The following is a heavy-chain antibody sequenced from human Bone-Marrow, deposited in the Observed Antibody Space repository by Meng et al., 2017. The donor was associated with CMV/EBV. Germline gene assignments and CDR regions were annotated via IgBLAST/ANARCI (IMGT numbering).Heavy chain of an antibody. CDR1: GGSISSYY. CDR2: IYYSGST. D-gene: IGHD5-24*01. V-gene: IGHV4-59*01. CDR3: ARGNYGTR. J-gene: IGHJ4*02. Sequence: SETLSLTCTVSGGSISSYYWSWIRQPPGKGLEWIGYIYYSGSTNYNPSLKSRVTISVDTSKNQFSLKLSSVTAADTAVYYCARGNYGTRWGQGNLVT.